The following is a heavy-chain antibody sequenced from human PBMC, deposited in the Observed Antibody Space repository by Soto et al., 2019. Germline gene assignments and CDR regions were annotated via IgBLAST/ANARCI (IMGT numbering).Heavy chain of an antibody. D-gene: IGHD2-21*02. V-gene: IGHV3-30-3*01. Sequence: QVQLVESGGGVVQPGRSLRLSCAASGFTFSSYAMHWVRQAPGKGLEWVAVISYDGSNKYYADSVKGRFTISRDNSKNTLYLQMNSLRADDTAVYYCASLGGNSHFDYWGQGTLVTVSS. J-gene: IGHJ4*02. CDR1: GFTFSSYA. CDR2: ISYDGSNK. CDR3: ASLGGNSHFDY.